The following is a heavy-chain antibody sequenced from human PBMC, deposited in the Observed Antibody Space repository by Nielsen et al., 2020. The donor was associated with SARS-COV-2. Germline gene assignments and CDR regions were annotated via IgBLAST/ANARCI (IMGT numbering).Heavy chain of an antibody. D-gene: IGHD3-9*01. CDR1: GFTFSDYY. V-gene: IGHV3-11*03. CDR2: ISSSSSYT. Sequence: GRSLRLSCAASGFTFSDYYMSWIRQAPGKGLEWVSYISSSSSYTNYADSVKGRFTISRDNAKNSLYLQMNSLRAEDTAVYYCARPLRYFDWLFNDWGQGTLVTVSS. J-gene: IGHJ4*02. CDR3: ARPLRYFDWLFND.